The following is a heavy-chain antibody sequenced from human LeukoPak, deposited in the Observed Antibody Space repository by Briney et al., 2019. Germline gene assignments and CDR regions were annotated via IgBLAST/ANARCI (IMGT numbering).Heavy chain of an antibody. CDR1: GFSFPDYA. Sequence: GGSLRLSCAASGFSFPDYAMHWVRQAPGKGLEWVSGISWNSGHIVYADSVKGRFTISRDNAKTSLYLQMNSLRAEDMAFYYCAKDLGPLTYYYDSSGYSGAFDSWGQGTLVTVSS. CDR3: AKDLGPLTYYYDSSGYSGAFDS. D-gene: IGHD3-22*01. J-gene: IGHJ4*02. V-gene: IGHV3-9*03. CDR2: ISWNSGHI.